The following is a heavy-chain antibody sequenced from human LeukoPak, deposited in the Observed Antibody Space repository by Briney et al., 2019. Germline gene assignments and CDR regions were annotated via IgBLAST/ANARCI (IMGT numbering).Heavy chain of an antibody. CDR1: GFTFSDYY. CDR2: ISSSGSTI. D-gene: IGHD2-15*01. J-gene: IGHJ4*02. Sequence: PGGSLRLSCAASGFTFSDYYMSWIRPAPGEGLEGGSYISSSGSTIYYADSVKGRFTISRDNAKNSLYLQMNSLRAEDTAVYYCARPYCSGGSCYLDYWGQGTLVTVSS. V-gene: IGHV3-11*04. CDR3: ARPYCSGGSCYLDY.